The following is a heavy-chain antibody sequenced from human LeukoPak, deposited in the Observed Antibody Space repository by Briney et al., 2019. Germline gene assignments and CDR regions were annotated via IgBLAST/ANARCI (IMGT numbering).Heavy chain of an antibody. J-gene: IGHJ6*03. V-gene: IGHV1-69*06. Sequence: ASVKVSCKASGGTFSSYAISWVRQAPGQGLEWMGGIIPIFGTANYAQKFQGRVTITADKSTSTAYMELSSLRSEDTAVYYCAGGGYSYGYGYYYYYMDVWGKGTTVTVSS. CDR3: AGGGYSYGYGYYYYYMDV. CDR2: IIPIFGTA. CDR1: GGTFSSYA. D-gene: IGHD5-18*01.